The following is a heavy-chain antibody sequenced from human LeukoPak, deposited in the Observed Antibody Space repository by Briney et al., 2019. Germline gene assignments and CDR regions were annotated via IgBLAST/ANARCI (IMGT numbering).Heavy chain of an antibody. V-gene: IGHV3-48*01. CDR2: LSSSSSVI. J-gene: IGHJ4*02. Sequence: GGSLTLSCAASGFTFSTYAMDWLRQAPGKGLEWVSYLSSSSSVIYHADSVKGRFTISRDNAKNSLHLQMNSLRTEVTAVYYCVRDGSSWGNFDYWGQGTLVSVSS. D-gene: IGHD7-27*01. CDR1: GFTFSTYA. CDR3: VRDGSSWGNFDY.